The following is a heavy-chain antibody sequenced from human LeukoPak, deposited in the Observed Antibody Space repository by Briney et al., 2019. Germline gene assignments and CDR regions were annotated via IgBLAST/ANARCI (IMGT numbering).Heavy chain of an antibody. CDR3: AKGPHYDYVWGSYRPFDY. CDR2: ISGSGGST. CDR1: GFTFSSYV. J-gene: IGHJ4*02. D-gene: IGHD3-16*02. V-gene: IGHV3-23*01. Sequence: GGSLRLSCAASGFTFSSYVMSWVRQAPGKGLEWVSAISGSGGSTYYADSVKGRFTISRDNSKNTLYLQMNSLRAEDTAVYYCAKGPHYDYVWGSYRPFDYWGQGTLVTVSS.